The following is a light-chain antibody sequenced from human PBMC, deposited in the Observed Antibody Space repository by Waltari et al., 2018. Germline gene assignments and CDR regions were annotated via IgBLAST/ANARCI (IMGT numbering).Light chain of an antibody. J-gene: IGLJ2*01. CDR1: SSDVGGYNY. Sequence: QSALTQPASVSGSPGQSITISCTGTSSDVGGYNYVSWYQQHPGKAPKLIIFDVSNRPSGVSSRFSGSTSGNTASLTSSGLQAQDEADYYCSSYISSDTLELFGGGTSLTVL. V-gene: IGLV2-14*03. CDR2: DVS. CDR3: SSYISSDTLEL.